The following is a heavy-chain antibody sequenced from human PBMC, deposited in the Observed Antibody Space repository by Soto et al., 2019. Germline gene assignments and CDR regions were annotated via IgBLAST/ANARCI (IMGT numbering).Heavy chain of an antibody. J-gene: IGHJ6*02. D-gene: IGHD3-9*01. Sequence: SETLSLTCTVSGGSISSYYWSWIRQPPGKGLEWIGYIYYSGSTNYNPSLKSRVTISVDTSKNQFSLKLSSVTAADTAVYYCARGRHILTGYYRDLNYGMDVWGQGTTVTVSS. CDR3: ARGRHILTGYYRDLNYGMDV. V-gene: IGHV4-59*12. CDR1: GGSISSYY. CDR2: IYYSGST.